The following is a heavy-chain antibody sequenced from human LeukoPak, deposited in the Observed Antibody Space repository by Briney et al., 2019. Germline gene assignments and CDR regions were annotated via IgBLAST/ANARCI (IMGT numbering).Heavy chain of an antibody. CDR2: ISYDGSNK. CDR1: GFTFSSYA. D-gene: IGHD1-26*01. CDR3: ARDRVGATDYFDY. Sequence: PGGSLRLSSAASGFTFSSYAMHWVRQAPGKGLEWVAVISYDGSNKYYADSVKGRFTISRDNSKNTLYLQMNSLRAEDTAVYYCARDRVGATDYFDYWGQGTLVTVSS. V-gene: IGHV3-30-3*01. J-gene: IGHJ4*02.